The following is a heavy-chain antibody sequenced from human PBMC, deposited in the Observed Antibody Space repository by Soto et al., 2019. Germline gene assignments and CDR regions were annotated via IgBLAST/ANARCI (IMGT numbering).Heavy chain of an antibody. CDR3: ARFTMATDYYYYYGMDV. J-gene: IGHJ6*02. D-gene: IGHD3-10*01. CDR2: ISGSGGST. V-gene: IGHV3-23*01. Sequence: GGSLRLSCAASGFTLSSYAMSLVRQAPGKGLEWVSAISGSGGSTYYADSVKGRFTISRDNSKNTLYLQMNSLRAEDTAVYYCARFTMATDYYYYYGMDVWGQGTTVTVSS. CDR1: GFTLSSYA.